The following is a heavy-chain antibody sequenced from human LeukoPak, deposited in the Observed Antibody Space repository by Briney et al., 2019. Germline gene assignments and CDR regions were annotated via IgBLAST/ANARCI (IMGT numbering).Heavy chain of an antibody. J-gene: IGHJ6*02. CDR3: ARDGGGNIVAGYYGIDV. Sequence: SGGSLRLSCAASGFTLSSYSMNWVRQAPGKGLEWVSYSSSSGNTIYYADSVKGRFTISRDNAKNSLYLQMNSLRAEDTAVYYCARDGGGNIVAGYYGIDVWGQGTTVTVSS. D-gene: IGHD5-12*01. CDR1: GFTLSSYS. CDR2: SSSSGNTI. V-gene: IGHV3-48*04.